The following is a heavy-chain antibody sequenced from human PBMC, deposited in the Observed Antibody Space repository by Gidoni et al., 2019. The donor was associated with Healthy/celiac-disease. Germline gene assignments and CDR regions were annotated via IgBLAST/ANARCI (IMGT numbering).Heavy chain of an antibody. CDR3: ASQYYGSGSLLFDY. CDR2: IYPGDSDT. J-gene: IGHJ4*02. D-gene: IGHD3-10*01. CDR1: GSSFTSYW. V-gene: IGHV5-51*01. Sequence: EVQPVLSGAEGKKPGVPRMISCKGSGSSFTSYWYGWVRQMPGKGLEWMGIIYPGDSDTRYSPSFQGQVTISADKSISTAYLQWSSLKASDTAMYYCASQYYGSGSLLFDYWGQGTLVTVSS.